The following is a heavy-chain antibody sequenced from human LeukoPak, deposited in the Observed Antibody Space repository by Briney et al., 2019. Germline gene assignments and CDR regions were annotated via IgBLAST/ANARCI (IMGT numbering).Heavy chain of an antibody. V-gene: IGHV3-48*01. D-gene: IGHD6-19*01. CDR3: AKASRGYSSGWAPNDIPFDY. CDR2: VSSSSSTI. CDR1: GFTFSSYS. Sequence: GGSLRLSCAASGFTFSSYSMNWVRQAPGKGLEWVSYVSSSSSTIYYADSVKGRFTISRDNSKNTLYLQMNSLRAEDTAVYYCAKASRGYSSGWAPNDIPFDYWGQGTLVTVSS. J-gene: IGHJ4*02.